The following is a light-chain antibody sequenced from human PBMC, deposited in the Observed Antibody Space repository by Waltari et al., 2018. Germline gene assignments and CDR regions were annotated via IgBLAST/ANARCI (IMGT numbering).Light chain of an antibody. CDR3: LQDYNYPWT. Sequence: ALQMTQSPSSLSASVGDRVTITCRASQGIRYDLGWYQQKPGKAPKLLIYAASNLQSGVPSRFSGSGSGADFTLTISSLQPEDFANYFCLQDYNYPWTFGQGTKVEIK. J-gene: IGKJ1*01. CDR1: QGIRYD. V-gene: IGKV1-6*01. CDR2: AAS.